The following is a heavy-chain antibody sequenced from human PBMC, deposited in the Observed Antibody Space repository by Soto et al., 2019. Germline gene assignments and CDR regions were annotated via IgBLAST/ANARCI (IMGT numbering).Heavy chain of an antibody. J-gene: IGHJ3*01. D-gene: IGHD1-26*01. Sequence: GGSLRLSCAASGFTFSSYAMSWVRQAPGKGLEWVSAISGSGGSTYYADSVKGRLTISRDNSKNTLYLQMNSLRAEDTAVYYCAKFRIGRGVNIYPHYFWSQGTMVTVSS. CDR1: GFTFSSYA. V-gene: IGHV3-23*01. CDR2: ISGSGGST. CDR3: AKFRIGRGVNIYPHYF.